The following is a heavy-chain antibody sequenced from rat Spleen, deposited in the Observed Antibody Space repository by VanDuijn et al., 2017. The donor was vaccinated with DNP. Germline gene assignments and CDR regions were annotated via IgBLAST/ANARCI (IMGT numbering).Heavy chain of an antibody. CDR3: ASDYCDY. CDR1: GFTFSDYY. V-gene: IGHV5-20*01. J-gene: IGHJ2*01. Sequence: EVLLVESGGGLVQPGRSLKLSCAASGFTFSDYYMAWVRQAPTKGLEWVAYIRYDGGSTHYGDSVKGRFTISKDNSKSTLYLQMDSLRSEDTATYYCASDYCDYWGQGVMVTVSS. CDR2: IRYDGGST.